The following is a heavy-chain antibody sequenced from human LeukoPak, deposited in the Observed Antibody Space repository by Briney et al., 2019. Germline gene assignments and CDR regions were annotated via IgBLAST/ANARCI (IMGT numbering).Heavy chain of an antibody. Sequence: GGSLRLSCAASGFTFSSYAISWVRQAPGQGLEWMGRIIPILGIANYAQKFQGRVTITADKSTSTAYMELSSLRSEDTAVYYCARDGGYGPGYWGQGTLVTVSS. V-gene: IGHV1-69*04. J-gene: IGHJ4*02. CDR3: ARDGGYGPGY. CDR1: GFTFSSYA. D-gene: IGHD3-10*01. CDR2: IIPILGIA.